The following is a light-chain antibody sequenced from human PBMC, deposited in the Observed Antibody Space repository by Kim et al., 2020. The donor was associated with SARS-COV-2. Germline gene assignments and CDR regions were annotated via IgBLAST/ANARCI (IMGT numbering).Light chain of an antibody. V-gene: IGLV3-1*01. CDR2: QDD. CDR1: KLGDKY. CDR3: QSWDSTTVV. J-gene: IGLJ2*01. Sequence: SVSPGQTASVTCSGDKLGDKYASWYQQRPGQSPVLVIYQDDRRPSGIPERFSGSNSGNTATLTIGGTQTMDEADYYCQSWDSTTVVFGGGTKLTVL.